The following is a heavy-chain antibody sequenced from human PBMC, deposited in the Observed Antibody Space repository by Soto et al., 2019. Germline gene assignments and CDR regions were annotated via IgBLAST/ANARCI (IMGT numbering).Heavy chain of an antibody. V-gene: IGHV4-30-2*01. J-gene: IGHJ6*02. CDR1: GGSISSGGYS. Sequence: PSETLSLTCTVSGGSISSGGYSWSWIRQPPGKGLEWIGYIYHSGSTNYNPSLKSRVTISVDKSKNQFSLKLSSVTAADTAVYYCARVSGSYYYGMDVWGQGTTVTVSS. CDR3: ARVSGSYYYGMDV. CDR2: IYHSGST. D-gene: IGHD1-26*01.